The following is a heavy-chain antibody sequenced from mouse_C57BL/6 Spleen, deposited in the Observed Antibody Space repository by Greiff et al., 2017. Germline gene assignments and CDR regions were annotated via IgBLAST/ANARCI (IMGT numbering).Heavy chain of an antibody. V-gene: IGHV1-52*01. CDR2: IDPSDSET. CDR3: ARGEDGYSPFAY. CDR1: GYTFTSYW. J-gene: IGHJ3*01. D-gene: IGHD2-3*01. Sequence: QVQLQQPGAELVRSGSSVKLSCKASGYTFTSYWMHWVKQRPIQGLEWIGNIDPSDSETHYNQKFKDKATLTVDKSSSTAYMQLSSLTSEDSAVYYCARGEDGYSPFAYWGQGTLVTVSA.